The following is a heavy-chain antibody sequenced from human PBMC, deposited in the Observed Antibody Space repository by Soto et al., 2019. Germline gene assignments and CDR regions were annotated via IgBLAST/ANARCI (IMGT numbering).Heavy chain of an antibody. CDR3: ARYRVVGSYYYYYYGMDV. CDR2: IYPGDSES. CDR1: GYSFSTYW. V-gene: IGHV5-51*01. Sequence: PGESLKISCKGSGYSFSTYWIGWVRQMPGKGLEWMGIIYPGDSESRYSPSFQGQVTISVDKSISTSYLQWSSLKASDTAMYYCARYRVVGSYYYYYYGMDVWGQGTTVTVSS. D-gene: IGHD6-19*01. J-gene: IGHJ6*02.